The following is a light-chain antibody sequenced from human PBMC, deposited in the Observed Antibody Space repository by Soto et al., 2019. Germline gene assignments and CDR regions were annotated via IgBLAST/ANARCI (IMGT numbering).Light chain of an antibody. J-gene: IGKJ1*01. CDR2: ASS. V-gene: IGKV1-9*01. CDR1: QGIGTY. Sequence: IQLTQSPSSLSASVGDRVTVTCRASQGIGTYLVWYQQKSGKAPTVLIYASSTLQTGVPSRFSGSGSGTDFSFTISSLHPEDVATYYCQQVDSYPRTFGQGTKVE. CDR3: QQVDSYPRT.